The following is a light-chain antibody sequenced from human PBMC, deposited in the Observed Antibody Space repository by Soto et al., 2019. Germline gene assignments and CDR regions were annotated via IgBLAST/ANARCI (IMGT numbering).Light chain of an antibody. CDR1: QSVSSSY. V-gene: IGKV3-20*01. J-gene: IGKJ1*01. Sequence: ESVLTQSPGTLSLSPGEKATLSCRASQSVSSSYLAWYQQKPGQAPRLPIDGASSSATGIRDRVSGSGSGTDLTLTVSKLETEEFAVYYCQQFGSSSWTFGQGTKVEVK. CDR3: QQFGSSSWT. CDR2: GAS.